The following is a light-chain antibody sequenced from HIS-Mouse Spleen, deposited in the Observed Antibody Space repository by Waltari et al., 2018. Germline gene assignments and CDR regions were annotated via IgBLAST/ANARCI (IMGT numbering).Light chain of an antibody. CDR1: ALPKKY. J-gene: IGLJ2*01. CDR2: EDS. V-gene: IGLV3-10*01. Sequence: SYSLTQPPSVSVSPGQSARITCSGAALPKKYAYWYQQKSGQAPVLVTYEDSKRPSGMPERCSGSSAGTMATLTISGAQVEDEADYYCYSTDSSGNHSRVFGGGTKLTVL. CDR3: YSTDSSGNHSRV.